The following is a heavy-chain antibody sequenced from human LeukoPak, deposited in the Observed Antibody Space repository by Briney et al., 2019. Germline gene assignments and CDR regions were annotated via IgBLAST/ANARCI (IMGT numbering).Heavy chain of an antibody. Sequence: SETLSLTCAVYGGSFSGYYWSRIRQPPAKRLLEIGEINHSRSTNYNPSLKSRVTISVDKSNNKFSLKLSPVTAADTAVYYCSALIWFGGESVHWGQGTLVTVSS. CDR1: GGSFSGYY. D-gene: IGHD3-10*01. CDR2: INHSRST. V-gene: IGHV4-34*01. CDR3: SALIWFGGESVH. J-gene: IGHJ4*02.